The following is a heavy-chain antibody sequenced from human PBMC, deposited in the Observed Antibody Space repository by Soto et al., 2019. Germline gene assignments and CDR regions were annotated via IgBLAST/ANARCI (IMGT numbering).Heavy chain of an antibody. CDR3: ARGSGCWAEVVY. CDR2: INQDGSEK. J-gene: IGHJ4*01. Sequence: EVQLVESGGGLVQPGGSLRLSCAAAGFSFRSYWMSWVRQAPGKGLEWLANINQDGSEKNYVDSVKGRFTISRDNAKNSLSLQMDCLRAEETAVDGWARGSGCWAEVVYWGQGTLVTVSS. V-gene: IGHV3-7*05. D-gene: IGHD6-19*01. CDR1: GFSFRSYW.